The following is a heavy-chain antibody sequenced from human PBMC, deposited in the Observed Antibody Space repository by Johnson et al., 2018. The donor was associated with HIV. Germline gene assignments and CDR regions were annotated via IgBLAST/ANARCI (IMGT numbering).Heavy chain of an antibody. CDR3: AKGSPGGVVAHDAFDI. J-gene: IGHJ3*02. D-gene: IGHD3-16*01. Sequence: QVQLVESGGGVVQPGRSLRLSCAASGFTFSSYGMHCVRQAPGKGLEWVAVISYDGSNKYYVDSVKGRFTISRDNSKNTLYLQMNSLRAEEKAVYYCAKGSPGGVVAHDAFDIWGQGTMVTVSS. V-gene: IGHV3-30*18. CDR1: GFTFSSYG. CDR2: ISYDGSNK.